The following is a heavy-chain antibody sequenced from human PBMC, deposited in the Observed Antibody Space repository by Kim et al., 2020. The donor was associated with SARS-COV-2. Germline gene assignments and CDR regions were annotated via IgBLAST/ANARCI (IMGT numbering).Heavy chain of an antibody. J-gene: IGHJ5*02. D-gene: IGHD6-13*01. Sequence: ASVKVSCKASGYTFTGYYMHWVRQAPGQGLEWMGWINPNSGGTNYAQKFRGRVTMTRDTSISTAYMELSSLRSDDTAVYYCARGYSSSSWVDPWGQGTLVTVSS. CDR1: GYTFTGYY. V-gene: IGHV1-2*02. CDR2: INPNSGGT. CDR3: ARGYSSSSWVDP.